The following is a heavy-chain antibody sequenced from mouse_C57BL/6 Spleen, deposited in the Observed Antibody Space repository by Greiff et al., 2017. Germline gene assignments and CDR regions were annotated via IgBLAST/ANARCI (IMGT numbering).Heavy chain of an antibody. Sequence: VQLKESGPELVKPGASVKISCKASGYSFTDYNMNWVKQSNGKSLEWIGVINPNYGTTSYNQKFKGKATLTVDQSSSTAYMQLNSLTSEDSAVYYCARGYSNPFYFDDWGQGTTLTVSS. V-gene: IGHV1-39*01. CDR1: GYSFTDYN. J-gene: IGHJ2*01. CDR3: ARGYSNPFYFDD. D-gene: IGHD2-5*01. CDR2: INPNYGTT.